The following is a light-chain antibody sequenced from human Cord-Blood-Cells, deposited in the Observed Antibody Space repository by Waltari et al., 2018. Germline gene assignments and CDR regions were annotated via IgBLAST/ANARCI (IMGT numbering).Light chain of an antibody. CDR1: SSDVGGYNY. CDR2: DGS. J-gene: IGLJ3*02. Sequence: QSALTQPASVSGSPGQSITISCTGTSSDVGGYNYVSWYQQHPGKAPKLKIYDGSKRPSGVSKRFSGSKSGNTAALTISGLQAEDEADYYGSSYTSSSTLVFGGGTKLTVL. V-gene: IGLV2-14*01. CDR3: SSYTSSSTLV.